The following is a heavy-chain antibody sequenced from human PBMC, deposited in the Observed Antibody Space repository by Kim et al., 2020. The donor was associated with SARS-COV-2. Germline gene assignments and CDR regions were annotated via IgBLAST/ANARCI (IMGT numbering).Heavy chain of an antibody. CDR3: ARGGLDYGDYVPHEYFQH. Sequence: GGSLRLSCAASGFTFSSYGMHWVRQAPGKGLEWVAVIWYDGSNKYYADSVKGRFTISRDNSKNTLYLQMNSLRAEDTAVYYCARGGLDYGDYVPHEYFQHWARAPWSPSPQ. CDR2: IWYDGSNK. CDR1: GFTFSSYG. J-gene: IGHJ1*01. D-gene: IGHD4-17*01. V-gene: IGHV3-33*01.